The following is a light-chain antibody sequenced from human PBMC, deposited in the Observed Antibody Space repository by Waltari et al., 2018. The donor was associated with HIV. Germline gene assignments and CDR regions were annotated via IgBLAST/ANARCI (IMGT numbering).Light chain of an antibody. CDR3: QQSHSNPLS. J-gene: IGKJ4*01. Sequence: DIQLTQSPSSLSASVGDRVTITCRASQPIKSFLYWYQQKPGKDPRLLIYAASSLQSGVPSRFSGSQSGTDYTLSISSLQPEDLGTYYCQQSHSNPLSFGGGTKVEIK. CDR1: QPIKSF. CDR2: AAS. V-gene: IGKV1-39*01.